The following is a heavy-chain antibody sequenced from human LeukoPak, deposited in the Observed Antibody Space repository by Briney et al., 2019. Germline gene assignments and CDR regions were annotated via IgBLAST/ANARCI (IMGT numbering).Heavy chain of an antibody. Sequence: ASVRVSCKASGYTFTSYGISWVRQAPGQGLEWMGWISAYNGNTNYAQKLQGRVTMTTDTSTSTAYMELRSLRSDDTAVYYCARPLLYREQWLADGWYFDLWGRGTLVTVSS. V-gene: IGHV1-18*01. J-gene: IGHJ2*01. CDR1: GYTFTSYG. CDR2: ISAYNGNT. CDR3: ARPLLYREQWLADGWYFDL. D-gene: IGHD6-19*01.